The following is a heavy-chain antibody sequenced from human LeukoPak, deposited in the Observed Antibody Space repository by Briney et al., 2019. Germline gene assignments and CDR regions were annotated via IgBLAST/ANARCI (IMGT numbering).Heavy chain of an antibody. CDR3: AKYGGSGWVIDY. D-gene: IGHD6-19*01. V-gene: IGHV4-59*08. Sequence: PSETLSLTCTVSGGSISSYYWTWIRQPPGKGLEWIGYIYYTGATSYNPSLKSRVTISVDTSKNQSSLKLTSVTAADTAVYYCAKYGGSGWVIDYWGQGTLVTVSS. J-gene: IGHJ4*02. CDR2: IYYTGAT. CDR1: GGSISSYY.